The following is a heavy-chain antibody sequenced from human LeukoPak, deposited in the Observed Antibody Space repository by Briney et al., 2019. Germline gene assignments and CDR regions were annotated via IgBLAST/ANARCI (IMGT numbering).Heavy chain of an antibody. CDR2: IYSGGST. CDR3: ARDAFYYDFWSGIDAFDI. Sequence: QAGGSLRLSCAASGFTVSSNYMSWVRQAPGKGLEWVSVIYSGGSTYYADSVKGRFTISRDNSKNTLYLQMNSLRAEDTAVYYCARDAFYYDFWSGIDAFDIWGQGTMVTVSS. CDR1: GFTVSSNY. V-gene: IGHV3-66*01. J-gene: IGHJ3*02. D-gene: IGHD3-3*01.